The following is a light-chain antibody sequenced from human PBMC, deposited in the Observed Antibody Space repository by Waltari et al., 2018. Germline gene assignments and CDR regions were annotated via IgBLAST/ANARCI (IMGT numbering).Light chain of an antibody. CDR1: QSIDNY. CDR2: SASSLP. CDR3: QQSYSAPPT. J-gene: IGKJ1*01. V-gene: IGKV1-39*01. Sequence: DIQMTQSPSSLSASIGDRVTITCRASQSIDNYLNWYQHKPGKAPKLLIYSASSLPSLQSGFPSMFSGSGSGTDFALTISSLQPEDFATYYCQQSYSAPPTFGQGTKVEIK.